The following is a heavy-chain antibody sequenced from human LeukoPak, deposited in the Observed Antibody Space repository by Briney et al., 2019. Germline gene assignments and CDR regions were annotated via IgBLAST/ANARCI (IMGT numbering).Heavy chain of an antibody. CDR1: GYTFTSYG. Sequence: ASVKVSCKASGYTFTSYGISWVRQAPGQGLEWMGWISGYNGNTNYAQKLQGRITMTTDTSTTTAYMELRSLRSDDTAVYYCATLGDVLRLFPLISLDGMDVWGQGTTVTVSS. CDR2: ISGYNGNT. V-gene: IGHV1-18*01. D-gene: IGHD3-3*01. CDR3: ATLGDVLRLFPLISLDGMDV. J-gene: IGHJ6*02.